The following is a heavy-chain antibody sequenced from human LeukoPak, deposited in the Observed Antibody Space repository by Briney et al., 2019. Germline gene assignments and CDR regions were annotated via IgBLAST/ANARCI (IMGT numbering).Heavy chain of an antibody. V-gene: IGHV4-59*01. CDR3: AGASYDSSGVH. J-gene: IGHJ4*02. CDR1: GGSISSYY. CDR2: IYYSGST. Sequence: PSETLSLTCTVSGGSISSYYWSWIGQPPGKGLEWIGYIYYSGSTNYNPSLKSRVTISVDTSKNQFSLKLSSVTAADTAVYYCAGASYDSSGVHWGQGTLVTVSS. D-gene: IGHD3-22*01.